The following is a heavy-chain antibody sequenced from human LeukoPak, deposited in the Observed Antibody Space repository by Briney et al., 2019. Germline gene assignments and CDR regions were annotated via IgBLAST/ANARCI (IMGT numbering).Heavy chain of an antibody. Sequence: KPSQTRSLASTVAAGSITSTSYYWGWIRQPPGKGLEWIRTIYYTGSTYYNPSLKSRVTISVDRSKNQFSLKLSSVTAADTAVYYCARATGEQLVEGFDYWGQGTLVTVSS. CDR3: ARATGEQLVEGFDY. D-gene: IGHD6-6*01. CDR1: AGSITSTSYY. J-gene: IGHJ4*02. V-gene: IGHV4-39*07. CDR2: IYYTGST.